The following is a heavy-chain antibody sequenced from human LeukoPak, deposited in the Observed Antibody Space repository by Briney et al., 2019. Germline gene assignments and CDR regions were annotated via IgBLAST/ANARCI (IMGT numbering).Heavy chain of an antibody. CDR1: GYTFPNYD. V-gene: IGHV1-8*01. J-gene: IGHJ5*02. CDR2: MKPNSGNT. D-gene: IGHD6-19*01. CDR3: ATSSSGWYDWFDP. Sequence: ASVKVSCKASGYTFPNYDITWVRQATGQGLEWMGWMKPNSGNTGYAQKFQGRVTMIEDTSTDTAYMELSSLRSEDTAVYYCATSSSGWYDWFDPWGQGTLVTVSS.